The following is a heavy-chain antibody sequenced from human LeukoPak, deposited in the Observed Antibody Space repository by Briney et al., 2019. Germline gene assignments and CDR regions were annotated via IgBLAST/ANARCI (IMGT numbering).Heavy chain of an antibody. D-gene: IGHD5-18*01. CDR2: IIPILGIA. Sequence: SVKVPCKASGGTFSSYAISWVRQAPGQGLEWMGRIIPILGIANYAQKFQGRVTITADKSTSTAYMELSSLRSEDTAVYYCAREGDTAMAYFDYWGQGTLVTVSS. CDR1: GGTFSSYA. J-gene: IGHJ4*02. V-gene: IGHV1-69*04. CDR3: AREGDTAMAYFDY.